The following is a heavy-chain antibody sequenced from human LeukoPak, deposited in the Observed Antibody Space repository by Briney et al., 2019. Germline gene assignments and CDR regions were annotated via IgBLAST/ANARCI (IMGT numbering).Heavy chain of an antibody. CDR2: INSDGSST. Sequence: PGGSLRLSCAASGFTFSSYAMSWVRQVPGKGLVWVSRINSDGSSTSDADSVKGRFTISRDNAKNTLYLQMNSLRAEDTAVYYCATGVGHAFGIWGQGTMVTVSS. J-gene: IGHJ3*02. CDR1: GFTFSSYA. CDR3: ATGVGHAFGI. D-gene: IGHD1-26*01. V-gene: IGHV3-74*01.